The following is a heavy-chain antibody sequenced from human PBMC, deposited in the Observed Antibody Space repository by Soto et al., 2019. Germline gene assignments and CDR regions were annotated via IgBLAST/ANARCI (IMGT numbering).Heavy chain of an antibody. CDR1: GFTFSSYA. J-gene: IGHJ4*02. V-gene: IGHV3-23*01. Sequence: LRLSCAASGFTFSSYAMSWVRQAPGKGLEWVSAISGSGGSTYYADSVKGRFTISRDNSKNTLYLQMNILRAEDTAVYYCAKDEGWSDIVVVPAAIDYWGQGTLVTVSS. CDR3: AKDEGWSDIVVVPAAIDY. D-gene: IGHD2-2*01. CDR2: ISGSGGST.